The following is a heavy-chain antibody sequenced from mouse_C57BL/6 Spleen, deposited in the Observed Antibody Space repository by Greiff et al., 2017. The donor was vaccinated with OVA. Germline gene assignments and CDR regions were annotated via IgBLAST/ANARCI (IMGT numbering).Heavy chain of an antibody. V-gene: IGHV1-55*01. CDR3: ARKNSYYNGSSYGYFDY. J-gene: IGHJ2*01. CDR1: GYTFTSYW. CDR2: IYPGSGST. Sequence: VQLQQPGAELVKPGASVKMSCKASGYTFTSYWITWVKQRPGQGLEWIGDIYPGSGSTNYNEKFKSKATLTVDTSSSTAYMQLSSLTSEDSAVYYCARKNSYYNGSSYGYFDYWGQGTTLTVSS. D-gene: IGHD1-1*01.